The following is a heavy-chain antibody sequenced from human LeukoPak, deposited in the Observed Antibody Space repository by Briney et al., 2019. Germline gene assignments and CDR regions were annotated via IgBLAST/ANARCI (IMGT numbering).Heavy chain of an antibody. D-gene: IGHD5-24*01. CDR1: DGSISSSSYY. J-gene: IGHJ4*02. Sequence: SETLSLTCTVSDGSISSSSYYWGWIRQPPGKGLEWIGSIYYSGSTYYNPSLKSRVTISVDTSKNQFSLKLSSVTAADTAVYYCASAIPDGYNFDYWGQGTLVTVSS. V-gene: IGHV4-39*07. CDR2: IYYSGST. CDR3: ASAIPDGYNFDY.